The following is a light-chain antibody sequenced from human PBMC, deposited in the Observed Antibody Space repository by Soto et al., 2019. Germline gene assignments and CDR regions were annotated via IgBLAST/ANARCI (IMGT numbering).Light chain of an antibody. CDR1: SSDVGTYYY. V-gene: IGLV2-14*01. CDR3: YSYTTRSTHYI. Sequence: QSVLTQPASVSGSPGQSITISCTGTSSDVGTYYYVSWYQQHPGKAPKLMIYGVSYRPSAVSYRFSASKSGNTAALTISGLQAEDEADYYCYSYTTRSTHYIFGPAPKVTVL. CDR2: GVS. J-gene: IGLJ1*01.